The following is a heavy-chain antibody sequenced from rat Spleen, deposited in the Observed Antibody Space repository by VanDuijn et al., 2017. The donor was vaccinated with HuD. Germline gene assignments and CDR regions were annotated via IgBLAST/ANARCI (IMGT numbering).Heavy chain of an antibody. V-gene: IGHV5-29*01. CDR3: GRGRDWFAY. Sequence: EVQLVESGGGLVQPGRSLKLSCAASGFTFSNYGMAWVRQAPTKGLEWVATISYDGSSTYYRDSVKGRFTISRDNAKSTLYLQMDSLRSEDTATYYCGRGRDWFAYWGQGTLVTVSS. CDR2: ISYDGSST. D-gene: IGHD4-3*01. CDR1: GFTFSNYG. J-gene: IGHJ3*01.